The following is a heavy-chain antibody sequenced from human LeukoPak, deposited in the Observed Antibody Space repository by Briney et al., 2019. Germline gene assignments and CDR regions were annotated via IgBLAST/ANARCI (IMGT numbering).Heavy chain of an antibody. CDR1: GGSISSYY. D-gene: IGHD6-19*01. V-gene: IGHV4-4*07. J-gene: IGHJ6*03. Sequence: PSETLSLACTVSGGSISSYYWSWIRQPAGKGLEWTGRIYTSGSTNYNPSLKSRVTMSVDTSKNQFSLKLSSVTAADTAVYYCARVRIAVAGSHYYMDVWGKGTTVTVSS. CDR3: ARVRIAVAGSHYYMDV. CDR2: IYTSGST.